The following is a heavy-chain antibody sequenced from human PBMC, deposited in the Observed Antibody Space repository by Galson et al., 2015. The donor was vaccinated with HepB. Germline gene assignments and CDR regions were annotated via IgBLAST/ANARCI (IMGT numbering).Heavy chain of an antibody. CDR1: GYSFTGHY. V-gene: IGHV1-2*02. D-gene: IGHD3-22*01. Sequence: SVKVSCKASGYSFTGHYFHWVRQAPGRGLEWMGWMSPNTGDTNFERKFQGRVTMTRNMPLGTAYMDVSSLRSDDTAVYYCARDGVDYYDNSGLYYFDYWGQGSLVTVSS. J-gene: IGHJ4*02. CDR2: MSPNTGDT. CDR3: ARDGVDYYDNSGLYYFDY.